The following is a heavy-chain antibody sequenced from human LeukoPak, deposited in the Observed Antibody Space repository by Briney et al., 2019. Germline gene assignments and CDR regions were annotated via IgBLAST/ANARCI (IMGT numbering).Heavy chain of an antibody. CDR2: FYYSGST. CDR3: ARFYYGSGSYASNFDY. V-gene: IGHV4-39*01. J-gene: IGHJ4*02. CDR1: GGSFTPGYYT. Sequence: SETLSLTCTVSGGSFTPGYYTWTWIPHPPGKPLKGFGGFYYSGSTYYNPSLQSRVTISVDTSKTQFSLRLNSVTAADTAVYYCARFYYGSGSYASNFDYWGQGTLVTVSS. D-gene: IGHD3-10*01.